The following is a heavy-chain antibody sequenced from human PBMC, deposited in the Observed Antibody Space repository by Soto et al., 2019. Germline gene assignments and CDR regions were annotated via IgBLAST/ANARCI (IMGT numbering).Heavy chain of an antibody. CDR2: INVYNGNT. J-gene: IGHJ4*02. CDR3: ARISSASSGWYSVDY. Sequence: GASVKVSCKASGYTFTSNSIGWVRQAPGQGLEWMGWINVYNGNTKYAQQLQGRVTLTTDTSTSTAYMDLRSLRSDDTAVYYCARISSASSGWYSVDYWGQGTLVTVSS. CDR1: GYTFTSNS. V-gene: IGHV1-18*04. D-gene: IGHD6-19*01.